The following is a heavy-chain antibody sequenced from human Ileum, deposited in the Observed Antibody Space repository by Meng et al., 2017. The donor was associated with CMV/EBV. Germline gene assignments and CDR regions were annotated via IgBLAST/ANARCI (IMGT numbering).Heavy chain of an antibody. CDR1: GEPLNGFF. CDR3: ASGRLQFTPSALQH. J-gene: IGHJ1*01. CDR2: VNNRGRT. V-gene: IGHV4-34*02. D-gene: IGHD5-24*01. Sequence: QVQLQQWGAGMFKPSETRSLTCAVSGEPLNGFFCSWIRQPPGRGLERIGEVNNRGRTNYNPSLKSRLTISIDTSKRQLSLMVTSVTAADSAIYYCASGRLQFTPSALQHWGPGTLVTVSS.